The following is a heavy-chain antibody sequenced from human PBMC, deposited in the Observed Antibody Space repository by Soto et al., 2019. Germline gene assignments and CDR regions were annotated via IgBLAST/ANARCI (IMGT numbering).Heavy chain of an antibody. J-gene: IGHJ4*02. CDR2: INAGNGNT. D-gene: IGHD3-16*02. CDR3: ARTSVMITFGGVIAPFDY. CDR1: GYTFTSYA. V-gene: IGHV1-3*01. Sequence: ASVKVSCKASGYTFTSYAMHWVRQAPGQRLEWMGWINAGNGNTKYSQKFQGRVTITRDTSASTAYMELSSLRSEDTAVYYCARTSVMITFGGVIAPFDYWGQGTLVTVSS.